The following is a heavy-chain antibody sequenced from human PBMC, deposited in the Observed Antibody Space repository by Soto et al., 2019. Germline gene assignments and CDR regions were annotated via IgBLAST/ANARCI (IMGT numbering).Heavy chain of an antibody. CDR2: IIPIFGTA. D-gene: IGHD2-15*01. Sequence: QVQLVQSGAEVKKPGSSVKVSCKASAGTFSSYAISWVRQAPGQGLEWMGGIIPIFGTANYEQKFQGRVTITADEATSTAYMELSSLRAEDTAVYYCAREGYCSGGSCYPSTNFAYGGQGTLVTVSA. CDR3: AREGYCSGGSCYPSTNFAY. V-gene: IGHV1-69*01. J-gene: IGHJ4*02. CDR1: AGTFSSYA.